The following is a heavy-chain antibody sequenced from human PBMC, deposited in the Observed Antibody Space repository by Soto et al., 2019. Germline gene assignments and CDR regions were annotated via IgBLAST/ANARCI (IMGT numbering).Heavy chain of an antibody. CDR3: ARAGYGGNSGIDY. J-gene: IGHJ4*02. Sequence: QVQLQESGPGLVKPSQTLSLTCTVSGGSISSGGYYWSWIRQHPGKGLEWIGYIYYSGSTYYNPSLTSRVTISVDTSKNQFSLKLSSVTAADTAVYYCARAGYGGNSGIDYWGQGTLVTVSS. CDR2: IYYSGST. D-gene: IGHD4-17*01. V-gene: IGHV4-31*03. CDR1: GGSISSGGYY.